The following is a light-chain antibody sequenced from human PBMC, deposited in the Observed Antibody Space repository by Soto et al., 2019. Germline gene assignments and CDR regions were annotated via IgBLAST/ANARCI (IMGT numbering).Light chain of an antibody. Sequence: QSALTQPPSASGSPGQSVTISCTGSSSDVGGYNYVSWYQHHPGKAPKLMIYEVSKRPSGVPDRFSGSKSGNTASLTVSGLQAEDYADYDCRSYEGWNNSVLFGGGTKLTVL. V-gene: IGLV2-8*01. J-gene: IGLJ2*01. CDR1: SSDVGGYNY. CDR3: RSYEGWNNSVL. CDR2: EVS.